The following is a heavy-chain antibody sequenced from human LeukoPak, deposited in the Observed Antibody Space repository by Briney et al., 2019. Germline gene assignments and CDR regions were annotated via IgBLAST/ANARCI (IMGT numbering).Heavy chain of an antibody. D-gene: IGHD2-15*01. CDR2: ISSSGSTI. J-gene: IGHJ4*02. CDR3: ARGTYCSGGSCERGGFDY. CDR1: GFTFSSYE. Sequence: GGSLRLSCAASGFTFSSYEMNWVRQAPGKGLEWVSYISSSGSTIYYADSVKGRFTISRDNAKNSLYLQMNNLRAEDTAVYYCARGTYCSGGSCERGGFDYWGQGTLVTVSS. V-gene: IGHV3-48*03.